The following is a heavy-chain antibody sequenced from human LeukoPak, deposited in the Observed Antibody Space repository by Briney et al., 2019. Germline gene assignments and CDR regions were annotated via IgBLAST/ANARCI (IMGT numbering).Heavy chain of an antibody. CDR1: GGSFSGYY. J-gene: IGHJ4*02. CDR3: ARGGIAAAGSLVTGFDY. Sequence: SETLSLTCAVYGGSFSGYYWSWIRQPPGKGLEWIGEINHSGSTNHNPSLKSRVTISVDTSKNQFSLKLSSVTAADTAVYYCARGGIAAAGSLVTGFDYWGQGTLVTVSS. D-gene: IGHD6-13*01. CDR2: INHSGST. V-gene: IGHV4-34*01.